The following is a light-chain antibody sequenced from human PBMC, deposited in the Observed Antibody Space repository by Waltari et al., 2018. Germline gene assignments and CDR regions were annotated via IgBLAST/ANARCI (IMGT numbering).Light chain of an antibody. CDR2: EGT. Sequence: QSALTQPASVSGSPGRSITISCTGTSSDLGNYNLVSWYQHHPGKAPQVIIYEGTKRPSGFSNRFSGSKSGNMASLTISGLQAEDEADYYCCSYAGSSTFVVFGGGTKVTVL. CDR1: SSDLGNYNL. V-gene: IGLV2-23*03. J-gene: IGLJ2*01. CDR3: CSYAGSSTFVV.